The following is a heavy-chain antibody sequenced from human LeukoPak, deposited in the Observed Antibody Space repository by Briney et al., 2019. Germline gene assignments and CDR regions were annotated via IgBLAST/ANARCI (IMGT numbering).Heavy chain of an antibody. CDR1: GFTFSSYA. V-gene: IGHV3-30*04. Sequence: GGSLRLSCAASGFTFSSYAMHWVRQAPGKGLEWVAVISYDGSNKYYADSVKGRFTISRDNAKNSLYLQMNSLRAEDTAVYYCAREKAYYYGSGGFDYWGQGTLVTVSS. D-gene: IGHD3-10*01. J-gene: IGHJ4*02. CDR2: ISYDGSNK. CDR3: AREKAYYYGSGGFDY.